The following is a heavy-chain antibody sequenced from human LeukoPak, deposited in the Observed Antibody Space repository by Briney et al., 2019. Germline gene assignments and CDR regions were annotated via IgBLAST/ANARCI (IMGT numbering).Heavy chain of an antibody. CDR1: GFTFGNAW. D-gene: IGHD3-16*01. CDR2: IKSKTDGGTT. Sequence: GGSLRLSCEASGFTFGNAWMSWVRQAPGKGLEWVGRIKSKTDGGTTDYAAPVKGRFTISRDDSKNTLYLQMNSLKTEDTAVYYCITITFNDAFDIWGQGTMVTVSS. V-gene: IGHV3-15*01. J-gene: IGHJ3*02. CDR3: ITITFNDAFDI.